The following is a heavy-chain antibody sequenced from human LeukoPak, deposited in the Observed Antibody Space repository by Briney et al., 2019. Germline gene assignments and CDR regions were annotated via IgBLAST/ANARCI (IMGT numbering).Heavy chain of an antibody. V-gene: IGHV4-59*01. CDR3: ARSGGYSSPQNY. D-gene: IGHD6-19*01. J-gene: IGHJ4*02. CDR2: IYYSGTT. CDR1: GGSISSYY. Sequence: SKTLSLTCTVSGGSISSYYWSWIRQPPGKGLEWIGYIYYSGTTNYNPSLKSRVTISVDTSKSQFSLKLNSVTAADTAVYYCARSGGYSSPQNYWGQGTLVTVSS.